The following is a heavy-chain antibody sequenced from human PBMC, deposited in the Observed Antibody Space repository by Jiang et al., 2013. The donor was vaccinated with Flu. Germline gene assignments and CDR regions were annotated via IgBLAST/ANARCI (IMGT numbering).Heavy chain of an antibody. CDR2: INPSGGST. D-gene: IGHD1-26*01. CDR3: ARGGGGALKTFFHY. J-gene: IGHJ4*02. Sequence: SGAEVKKPGASVKVSCKASGYSFTSYYMHWVRQAPGQGLEWMGIINPSGGSTSYGQKFQGRVTMTRDTSTSTVYMVLSSLRSEDTAVFYXARGGGGALKTFFHYWGQGTLV. V-gene: IGHV1-46*01. CDR1: GYSFTSYY.